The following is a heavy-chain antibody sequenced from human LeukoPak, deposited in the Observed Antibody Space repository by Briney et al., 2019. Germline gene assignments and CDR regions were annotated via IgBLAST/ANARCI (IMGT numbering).Heavy chain of an antibody. CDR1: GFTFSSYW. CDR2: INSDGSNT. CDR3: ARADSSSWYGQYYFDY. J-gene: IGHJ4*02. D-gene: IGHD6-13*01. Sequence: PGGSLRLSCAASGFTFSSYWMHWVRQAPGKGLVWVSRINSDGSNTNYADSVKGRFTISRDNAKNTLYLQMNSLRAEDTAVYYCARADSSSWYGQYYFDYWGQGTLVTVSS. V-gene: IGHV3-74*01.